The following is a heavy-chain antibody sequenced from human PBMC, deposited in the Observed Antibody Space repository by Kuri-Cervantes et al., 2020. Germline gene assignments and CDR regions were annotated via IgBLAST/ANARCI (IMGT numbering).Heavy chain of an antibody. J-gene: IGHJ5*02. CDR3: ARAPGKYCSGGSCYSDWFDP. CDR1: GYTFTSSD. Sequence: ASVKVSCKASGYTFTSSDINWVRQAPGQGLEWMGWMNPNSGNTGYAQKFQGRVTMTRNTSISTAYMELSSLRSEDTAVYYCARAPGKYCSGGSCYSDWFDPWGQGTLVPSPQ. V-gene: IGHV1-8*01. D-gene: IGHD2-15*01. CDR2: MNPNSGNT.